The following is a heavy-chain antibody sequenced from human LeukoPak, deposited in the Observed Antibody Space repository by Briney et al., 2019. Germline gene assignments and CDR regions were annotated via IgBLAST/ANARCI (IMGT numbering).Heavy chain of an antibody. CDR3: SRAYSTGWLGINDY. CDR2: IRNKANNYIT. CDR1: GFTFSDHY. Sequence: PGGSLRLSCAASGFTFSDHYMDWVRQAPGKGLEWVGRIRNKANNYITQYAASVKGRFTSSRDDSKNSLYLQMNSLKTEDTAVYYCSRAYSTGWLGINDYWGQGAQVTVSS. V-gene: IGHV3-72*01. D-gene: IGHD6-19*01. J-gene: IGHJ4*02.